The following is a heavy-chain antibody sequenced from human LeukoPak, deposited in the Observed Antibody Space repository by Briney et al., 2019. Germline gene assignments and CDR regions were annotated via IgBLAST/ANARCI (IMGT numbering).Heavy chain of an antibody. D-gene: IGHD3-9*01. Sequence: PGRSLRLSCAASGFTFDDYAMHWVRQAPGKGLEWVSGISWNSGSIGYADSVKGRFTISRDNAKNSLYLQMNSLRAEDTALYYCSKDMRRYDILTGPVDYWGQGTLVTVSS. J-gene: IGHJ4*02. CDR1: GFTFDDYA. V-gene: IGHV3-9*01. CDR3: SKDMRRYDILTGPVDY. CDR2: ISWNSGSI.